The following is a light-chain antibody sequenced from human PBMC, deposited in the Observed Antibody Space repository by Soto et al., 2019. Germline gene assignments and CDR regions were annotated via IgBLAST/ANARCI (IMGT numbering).Light chain of an antibody. CDR3: LQEYDSAQP. V-gene: IGKV1-6*01. CDR1: QGIRDN. Sequence: AIQMTQSPSSLSASVGDRVTITCRARQGIRDNLGWYQHKPGKAPQLLIYAASTLQRGVPPRFSSSGSGTEFSLHISILQPEDFAIYYCLQEYDSAQPFGQGAQGESK. J-gene: IGKJ1*01. CDR2: AAS.